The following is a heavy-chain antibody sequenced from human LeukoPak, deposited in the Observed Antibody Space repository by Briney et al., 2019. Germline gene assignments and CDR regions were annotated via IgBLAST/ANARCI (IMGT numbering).Heavy chain of an antibody. CDR3: AKDKTTVTTLYAFDI. J-gene: IGHJ3*02. Sequence: GGTLRLSCAASGFTFSSYGMSWVRQAPGKGLEWVSAISGSGGSTYYADSVKGRFTISRDNSKNTLYLQMNSLRAEDTAVYYCAKDKTTVTTLYAFDIWGQGTMVTVSS. V-gene: IGHV3-23*01. D-gene: IGHD4-17*01. CDR2: ISGSGGST. CDR1: GFTFSSYG.